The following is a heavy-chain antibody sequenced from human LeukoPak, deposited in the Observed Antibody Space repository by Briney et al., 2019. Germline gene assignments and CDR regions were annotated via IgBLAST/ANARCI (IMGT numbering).Heavy chain of an antibody. CDR2: ISYDGSNK. V-gene: IGHV3-30-3*01. J-gene: IGHJ4*02. CDR3: AVWYYDFWRPIFDY. Sequence: GGSLRLSCAASGFTFSSYAMHWVRQAPGKGLEWVAVISYDGSNKYYADSVKGRFTISRDNAKNSLYLQMNSLRAEDTAVYYCAVWYYDFWRPIFDYWGQGTLVTVSS. CDR1: GFTFSSYA. D-gene: IGHD3-3*01.